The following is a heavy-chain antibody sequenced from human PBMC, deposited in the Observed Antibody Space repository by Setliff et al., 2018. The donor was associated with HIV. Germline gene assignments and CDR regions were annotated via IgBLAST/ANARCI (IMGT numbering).Heavy chain of an antibody. J-gene: IGHJ4*02. D-gene: IGHD3-10*01. V-gene: IGHV3-48*03. CDR2: ISSSGSTI. CDR3: ARDGMVRGVQDY. CDR1: GFTFSSYE. Sequence: GGSLRLSCAASGFTFSSYEMNWVRQAPGKGLEWVSYISSSGSTIYYADSVKGRFTISRDNAKNSLYLQMNSLGAEDTAVYYCARDGMVRGVQDYWGQGTLVTVSS.